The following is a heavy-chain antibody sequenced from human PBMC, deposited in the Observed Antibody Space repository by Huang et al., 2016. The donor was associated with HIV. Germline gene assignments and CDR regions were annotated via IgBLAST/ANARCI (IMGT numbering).Heavy chain of an antibody. J-gene: IGHJ3*02. Sequence: QVQLVQSGAEVRKPGASVKVSCKASGYSFSDNFIHWVRKAPGGVLEGMGIINPSRGSRSHAKKCQGRVAMTVDTSTSTIYVELSSLTSEDTAVYYCARAMSVGVPKDAFDIWGQGTKVTVSS. CDR1: GYSFSDNF. V-gene: IGHV1-46*01. CDR3: ARAMSVGVPKDAFDI. CDR2: INPSRGSR. D-gene: IGHD2-2*01.